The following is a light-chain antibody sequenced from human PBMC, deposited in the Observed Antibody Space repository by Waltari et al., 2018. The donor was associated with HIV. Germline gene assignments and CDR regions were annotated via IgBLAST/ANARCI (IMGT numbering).Light chain of an antibody. Sequence: DIVLTQSPDSLAVSLGERATINCKASQSVLYNSNSKNSPSWYQQRPGQPPKLLIYWASTRESGVPDRFSGSASGTDFTLTISGLQAEDVAVYYCHQYYTTPWAFGQGTKVEIK. CDR2: WAS. CDR1: QSVLYNSNSKNS. J-gene: IGKJ1*01. CDR3: HQYYTTPWA. V-gene: IGKV4-1*01.